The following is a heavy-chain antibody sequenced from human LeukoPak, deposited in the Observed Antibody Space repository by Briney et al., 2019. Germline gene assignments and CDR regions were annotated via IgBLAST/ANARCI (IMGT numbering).Heavy chain of an antibody. D-gene: IGHD3-3*01. CDR3: ASEGSDFWSGYPPRRRVYYGMDV. J-gene: IGHJ6*02. CDR1: GFTFSSYS. Sequence: GGSLRLSCAASGFTFSSYSMNWVRQAPGKELEWVSSISSSSSYIYYADSVKGRFTISRDNAKNSPYLQMNSLRAEDTAVYYCASEGSDFWSGYPPRRRVYYGMDVWGQGTTVTVSS. V-gene: IGHV3-21*01. CDR2: ISSSSSYI.